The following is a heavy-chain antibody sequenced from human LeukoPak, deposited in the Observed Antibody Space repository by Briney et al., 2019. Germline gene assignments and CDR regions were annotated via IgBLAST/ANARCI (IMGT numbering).Heavy chain of an antibody. D-gene: IGHD6-13*01. V-gene: IGHV3-48*01. CDR2: ISSSSSTI. CDR3: ATAGQGIVAAAGTTKFDY. J-gene: IGHJ4*02. CDR1: GFTFSSYS. Sequence: GGSLRLSCAASGFTFSSYSMNWVRQAPGKGLEWVSYISSSSSTIYYADSVKGRFTISRDNAKNSLYLQMNSLRAEDTAVYYCATAGQGIVAAAGTTKFDYWGQGTLVTVSS.